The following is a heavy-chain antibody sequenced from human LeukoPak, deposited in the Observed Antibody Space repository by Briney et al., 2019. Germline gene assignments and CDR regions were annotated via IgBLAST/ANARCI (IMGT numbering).Heavy chain of an antibody. CDR3: ARDLPGVVPAATDDY. CDR1: GYTFTGYY. CDR2: INPNSGGT. Sequence: GASVKVSCKASGYTFTGYYMHWVRQAPGQGLEWMGWINPNSGGTNYAQKFQGRVTMTRDTSISTAYMELSRLRSDDTAVYYCARDLPGVVPAATDDYWGQGTLVTVSS. V-gene: IGHV1-2*02. J-gene: IGHJ4*02. D-gene: IGHD2-2*01.